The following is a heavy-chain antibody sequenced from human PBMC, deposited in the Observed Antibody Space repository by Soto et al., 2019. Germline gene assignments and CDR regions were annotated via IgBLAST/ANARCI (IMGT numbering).Heavy chain of an antibody. D-gene: IGHD3-22*01. CDR3: AKDGYDSSGDLYYVDY. Sequence: RGSLRLSCAASGFTFSTFAMSWVRQTPGKGLEWVSSISVSPSITYYADSVKGRFTISRDNSKKTLFLQMSSLRAEDTAIYYCAKDGYDSSGDLYYVDYGGRGSLVTAPQ. CDR2: ISVSPSIT. CDR1: GFTFSTFA. J-gene: IGHJ4*02. V-gene: IGHV3-23*01.